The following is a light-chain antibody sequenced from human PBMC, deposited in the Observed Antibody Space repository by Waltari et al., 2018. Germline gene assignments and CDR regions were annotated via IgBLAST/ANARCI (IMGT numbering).Light chain of an antibody. Sequence: QSALTQPRSVSGSPGQSVTISCTGPSSDVGGYNYVSWYQQHPGKAPKLMIYDVSKRPSGVPDRFSGSKSGNTASLTISGLQAEDEADYYCCSYAGSSLYVFGTGTKVTVL. V-gene: IGLV2-11*01. CDR1: SSDVGGYNY. J-gene: IGLJ1*01. CDR3: CSYAGSSLYV. CDR2: DVS.